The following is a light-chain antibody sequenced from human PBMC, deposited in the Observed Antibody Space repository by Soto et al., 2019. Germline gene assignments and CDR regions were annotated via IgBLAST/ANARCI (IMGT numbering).Light chain of an antibody. J-gene: IGLJ1*01. CDR3: NSCTSGSTYV. CDR1: GSDIGSYNY. CDR2: DVT. V-gene: IGLV2-14*03. Sequence: QSALTQPASVSGSPGQSITISCTGTGSDIGSYNYVSCYQHHPGKVPKFIIYDVTNRPSGVSYRFSGSKSGNTASLTISGRQAEDEADYYCNSCTSGSTYVFGTGTELTVL.